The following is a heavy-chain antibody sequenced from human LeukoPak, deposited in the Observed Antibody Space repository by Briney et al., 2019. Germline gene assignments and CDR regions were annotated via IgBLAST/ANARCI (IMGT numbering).Heavy chain of an antibody. Sequence: SETLSLTCAVYGGSFSGHYWSWIRQPPGKGLEWIGEINHSGSTNYNPSLKSRVTISVDTSKNQFSLKLSSVTAADTAVYYCARISSSCDYWGQGTLVTVSS. J-gene: IGHJ4*02. CDR3: ARISSSCDY. CDR1: GGSFSGHY. D-gene: IGHD6-13*01. V-gene: IGHV4-34*01. CDR2: INHSGST.